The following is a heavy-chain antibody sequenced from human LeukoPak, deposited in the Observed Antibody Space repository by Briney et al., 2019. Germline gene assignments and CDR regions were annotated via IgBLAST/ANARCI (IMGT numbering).Heavy chain of an antibody. Sequence: ASVKVSCKASGYTFTSYDINWVRQATGQGLEWMGWMNPNSGNTGYAQKFQGRVTITRNTSISTAYMELSSLRSEDTAVYYCARGRRQLGALDYYYYYYMDVWGKGTTVTVSS. V-gene: IGHV1-8*03. D-gene: IGHD1-26*01. CDR2: MNPNSGNT. J-gene: IGHJ6*03. CDR3: ARGRRQLGALDYYYYYYMDV. CDR1: GYTFTSYD.